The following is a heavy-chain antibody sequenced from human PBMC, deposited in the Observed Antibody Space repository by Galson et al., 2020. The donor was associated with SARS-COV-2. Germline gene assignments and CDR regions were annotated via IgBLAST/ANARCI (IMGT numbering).Heavy chain of an antibody. CDR3: TCIAAAGTNEYYYYMDV. J-gene: IGHJ6*03. Sequence: ASVKVSCKASGYTFTSYGISWVRQAPGQGLEWMGWISAYNGNTNYAQKLQGRVTMTTDTSTSTAYMELRSLRSDDTAVYYCTCIAAAGTNEYYYYMDVWGKGTTVTVSS. CDR2: ISAYNGNT. D-gene: IGHD6-13*01. V-gene: IGHV1-18*01. CDR1: GYTFTSYG.